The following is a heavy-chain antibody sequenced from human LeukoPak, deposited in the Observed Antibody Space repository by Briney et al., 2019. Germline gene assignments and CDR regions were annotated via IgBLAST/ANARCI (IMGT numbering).Heavy chain of an antibody. CDR1: GYTFTGYY. J-gene: IGHJ6*03. Sequence: ASVKVSCKASGYTFTGYYMHWVRLAPGQGLEWMGRINPNSGGTNYAQKFLGRVTMTRDTSISTAYMELSRLRSDDTAVYYCARGVGVTIFGVVIVEDYYYFMDVWGKGTTVTVSS. CDR2: INPNSGGT. CDR3: ARGVGVTIFGVVIVEDYYYFMDV. V-gene: IGHV1-2*06. D-gene: IGHD3-3*01.